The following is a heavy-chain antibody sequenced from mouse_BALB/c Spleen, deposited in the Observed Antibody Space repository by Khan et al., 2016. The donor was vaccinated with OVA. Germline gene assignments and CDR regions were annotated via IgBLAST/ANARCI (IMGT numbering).Heavy chain of an antibody. CDR2: LWTGGIT. Sequence: QVQLKQSGPGLVAPSQSLSITCTVSGFSLSNYGIHWVRQPPGKGLEWLGVLWTGGITNYNSALMSRLIISKDNSKSQVFLKMNRLQTDDTAIYYCARSYDYDVGGFAYWGQGTLVTVSA. V-gene: IGHV2-9*02. J-gene: IGHJ3*01. CDR1: GFSLSNYG. CDR3: ARSYDYDVGGFAY. D-gene: IGHD2-4*01.